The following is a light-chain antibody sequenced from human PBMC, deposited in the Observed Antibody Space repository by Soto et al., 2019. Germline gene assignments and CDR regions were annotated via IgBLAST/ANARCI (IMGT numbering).Light chain of an antibody. V-gene: IGLV2-14*01. CDR3: SSYTSSSIPYV. CDR2: EVS. Sequence: QSVLTQPASVSGPPGQSITISCTGTSSDVGAYNHVSWYQQHPGKAPKLMIYEVSNRPSGVSNRFSGSKSGNTASLTISGLQAEDEADYYCSSYTSSSIPYVFGTGTKLTVL. J-gene: IGLJ1*01. CDR1: SSDVGAYNH.